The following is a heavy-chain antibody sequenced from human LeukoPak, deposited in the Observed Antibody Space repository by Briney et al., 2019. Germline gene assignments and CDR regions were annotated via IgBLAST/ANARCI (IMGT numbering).Heavy chain of an antibody. Sequence: PSQTLSLTCTVSGGSISSGSYYWSWIRQPAGKGLEWIGRIYTSGSTNYNPSLKSRVTTSVDTSKNQFSLKLSSVTAADTAVYYCARYYYDSSGDYGMDVWGQGTTVTVSS. CDR3: ARYYYDSSGDYGMDV. CDR2: IYTSGST. V-gene: IGHV4-61*02. CDR1: GGSISSGSYY. J-gene: IGHJ6*02. D-gene: IGHD3-22*01.